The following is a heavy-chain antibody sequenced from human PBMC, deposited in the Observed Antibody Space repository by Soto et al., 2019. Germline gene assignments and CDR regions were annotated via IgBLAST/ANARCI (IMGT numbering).Heavy chain of an antibody. CDR2: IYYSGST. CDR1: GGSISSYY. D-gene: IGHD2-2*01. CDR3: ARDRGYCSSTSRQHKWFDP. Sequence: PSETLSLTCTVSGGSISSYYWSWIRQPPWKGLEWIGYIYYSGSTNYNPSLKSRVTISVDTSKNQFSLKLSSVTAADTAVYYCARDRGYCSSTSRQHKWFDPLGQRTLVAVSP. V-gene: IGHV4-59*01. J-gene: IGHJ5*02.